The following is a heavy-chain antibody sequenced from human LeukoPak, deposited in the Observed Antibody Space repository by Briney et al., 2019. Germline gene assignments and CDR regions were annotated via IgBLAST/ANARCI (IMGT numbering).Heavy chain of an antibody. Sequence: SETLSLTCTVSSGSISSYYWSWIRQAPGKGLEWLGYIYYSGSTNYNPSLKSRVTISVDTSKNQFSLKLSSVTAADTAVYYCARGGGIAAGYYYGMDVWGQGTTVTVSS. CDR2: IYYSGST. J-gene: IGHJ6*02. D-gene: IGHD6-13*01. V-gene: IGHV4-59*01. CDR1: SGSISSYY. CDR3: ARGGGIAAGYYYGMDV.